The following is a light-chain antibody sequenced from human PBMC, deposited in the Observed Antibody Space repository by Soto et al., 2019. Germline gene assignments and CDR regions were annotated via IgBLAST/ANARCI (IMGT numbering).Light chain of an antibody. CDR1: QSISTY. CDR2: LTS. V-gene: IGKV1-39*01. CDR3: QQSSTTPWT. J-gene: IGKJ1*01. Sequence: DIQMTQSPSSLSASVGDRVTITCRASQSISTYLNWFQQKPGRAPKLLIYLTSTLQSGVPSRFSGSGSWTDFTLTISILQPEDFATYYCQQSSTTPWTFGQGTKVDVK.